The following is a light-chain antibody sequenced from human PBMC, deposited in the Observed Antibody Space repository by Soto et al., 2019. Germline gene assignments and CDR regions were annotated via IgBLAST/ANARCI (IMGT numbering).Light chain of an antibody. CDR2: GAS. Sequence: PGERATLSCRASQSLRSGDLACYQQIPGQAPGLLIYGASSRATGIPDGFSGSGSGTDFNLTVSRLAPEDFAVYYCQQYNSYVLTFGGGTKVEIK. J-gene: IGKJ4*01. CDR3: QQYNSYVLT. CDR1: QSLRSGD. V-gene: IGKV3-20*01.